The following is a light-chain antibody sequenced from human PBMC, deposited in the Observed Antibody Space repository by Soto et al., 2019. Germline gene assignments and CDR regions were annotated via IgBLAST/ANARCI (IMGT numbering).Light chain of an antibody. CDR1: QDITMY. J-gene: IGKJ4*01. CDR2: GIS. CDR3: QKYNTAPLT. V-gene: IGKV1-27*01. Sequence: DIQMTQSPSSLSASVGDRVTITCQASQDITMYLNWYQQKPGKVPKLLISGISTLQSGVPSRFSGSGYGTEFTLTISNLQPEDVATYYCQKYNTAPLTFGGGTKVDIK.